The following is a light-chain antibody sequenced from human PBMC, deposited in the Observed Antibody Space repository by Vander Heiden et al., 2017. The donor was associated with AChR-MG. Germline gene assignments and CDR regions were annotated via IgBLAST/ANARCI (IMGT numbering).Light chain of an antibody. CDR2: WAS. Sequence: DIVMTQSPDSLAVSLGERATINCMSSQSVLYSSNNKNYLAWYQQKPGQPPKLLIYWASTRESGVPDRFSGSGSGTDFTLTISSLQAEDVAVYYCQQYDRTPYTFGQGTKLEIK. J-gene: IGKJ2*01. CDR1: QSVLYSSNNKNY. CDR3: QQYDRTPYT. V-gene: IGKV4-1*01.